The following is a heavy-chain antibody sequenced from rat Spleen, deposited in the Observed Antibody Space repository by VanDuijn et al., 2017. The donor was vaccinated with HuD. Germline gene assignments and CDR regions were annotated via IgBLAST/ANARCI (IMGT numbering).Heavy chain of an antibody. CDR1: GYSVTSGYG. CDR3: ASSTEGRAFDY. Sequence: EVQLQESGPGLVKPSQSLSLTCSVTGYSVTSGYGWNWIRKFPGNKLEWLGYINSAGSTNYNPPLKSQVSITRDTSKNQFFLQLTSVTTEDTATYYWASSTEGRAFDYWGQGVVVTVSS. J-gene: IGHJ2*01. D-gene: IGHD1-11*01. CDR2: INSAGST. V-gene: IGHV3-3*01.